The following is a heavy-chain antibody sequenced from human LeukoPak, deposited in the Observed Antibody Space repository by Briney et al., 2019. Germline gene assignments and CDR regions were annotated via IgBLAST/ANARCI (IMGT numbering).Heavy chain of an antibody. CDR2: INPNSGDT. J-gene: IGHJ6*02. D-gene: IGHD2-2*01. CDR3: ARDEYCSSTSCPLNYYYGMDV. Sequence: ASVKVSCKTSGYTFTGYYMHWVRQAPGQGLEWMGRINPNSGDTNYAQKFQGRVTMTRDTSISTAYMELSRLRSDDTAVYYCARDEYCSSTSCPLNYYYGMDVWGQGTTVTVSS. V-gene: IGHV1-2*06. CDR1: GYTFTGYY.